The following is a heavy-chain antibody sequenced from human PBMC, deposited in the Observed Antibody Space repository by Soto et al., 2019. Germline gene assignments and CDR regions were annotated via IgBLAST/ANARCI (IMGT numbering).Heavy chain of an antibody. CDR1: GYTFTSYG. CDR3: ARWDGGDYVSWFDP. V-gene: IGHV1-18*01. J-gene: IGHJ5*02. D-gene: IGHD4-17*01. CDR2: ISAYNGNT. Sequence: GASVKVSCKASGYTFTSYGISWVRQAPGQGLEWMGWISAYNGNTNYAQKLQGRVTMTTDTSTSTAYMELRSLRSDDTAVYYCARWDGGDYVSWFDPWGQGTLVTVSS.